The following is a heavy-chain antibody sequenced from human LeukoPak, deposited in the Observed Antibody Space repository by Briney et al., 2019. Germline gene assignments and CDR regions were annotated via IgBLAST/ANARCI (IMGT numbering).Heavy chain of an antibody. Sequence: RPGGSLRLSCAASGFTFSGSAMHWVRQAPGKGLEWVSSISSSSSYIYYADSVKGRFTISRDNAKNSLYLQMNSLRAEDTAVYYCAKDPTRIVVVTGSDYWGQGTLVTVSS. J-gene: IGHJ4*02. CDR2: ISSSSSYI. CDR3: AKDPTRIVVVTGSDY. D-gene: IGHD3-22*01. V-gene: IGHV3-21*04. CDR1: GFTFSGSA.